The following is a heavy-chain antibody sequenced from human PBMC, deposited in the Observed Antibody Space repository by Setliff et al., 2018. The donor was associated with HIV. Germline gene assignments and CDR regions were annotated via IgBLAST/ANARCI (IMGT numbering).Heavy chain of an antibody. V-gene: IGHV4-4*07. D-gene: IGHD2-15*01. J-gene: IGHJ6*03. CDR3: ALTGHRLLRGYMDV. Sequence: KSSETLSLTCYVTDDPISSYYWSWVRQPAGKGLEWIGRLYVSGDTNYNPSLKSRVTMSLDTSKKHFSLSLKSVTAADTAVYYCALTGHRLLRGYMDVWGKGTTVTVSS. CDR2: LYVSGDT. CDR1: DDPISSYY.